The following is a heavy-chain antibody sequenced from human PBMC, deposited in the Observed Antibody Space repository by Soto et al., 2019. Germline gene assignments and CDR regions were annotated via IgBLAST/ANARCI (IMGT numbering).Heavy chain of an antibody. CDR2: VSPDGTST. V-gene: IGHV3-74*01. Sequence: GSLRLSCAASGFTFRGYWMHWVRQAPGKGLVWVSRVSPDGTSTSYGDSVKGRFTISRDDSKNTLYLQMNSLRAEDTAVYYCAKDRSLATMIVVVTYFDYWGQGTLVTVSS. J-gene: IGHJ4*02. CDR3: AKDRSLATMIVVVTYFDY. CDR1: GFTFRGYW. D-gene: IGHD3-22*01.